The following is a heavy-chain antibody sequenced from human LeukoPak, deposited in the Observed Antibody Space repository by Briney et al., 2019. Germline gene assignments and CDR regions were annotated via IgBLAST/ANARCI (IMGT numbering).Heavy chain of an antibody. V-gene: IGHV3-48*04. D-gene: IGHD3-16*01. CDR1: GFTFSSHS. CDR3: ATRYASGPIADS. Sequence: PGGSLRLSCAASGFTFSSHSMNWVRQAPGQGLEWVSYITSDSSTRFYADSVKGRFTISRDNANNSLYLQMNSLRAEDTALYYCATRYASGPIADSWGQGTLVTVSS. CDR2: ITSDSSTR. J-gene: IGHJ5*01.